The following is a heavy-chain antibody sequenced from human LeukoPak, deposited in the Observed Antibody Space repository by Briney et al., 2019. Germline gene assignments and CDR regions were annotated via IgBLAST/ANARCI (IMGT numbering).Heavy chain of an antibody. CDR2: INPNSGGT. Sequence: ASVKVSCKASGYTFTGYYMHWVRQAPGQGLEWMGWINPNSGGTNYAQKFQGRVTMTRDTSTSTVYMELSSLRSEDTAVYYCASVVIYYDSSGYSAEYFQHWGQGTLVTVSS. V-gene: IGHV1-2*02. J-gene: IGHJ1*01. CDR1: GYTFTGYY. CDR3: ASVVIYYDSSGYSAEYFQH. D-gene: IGHD3-22*01.